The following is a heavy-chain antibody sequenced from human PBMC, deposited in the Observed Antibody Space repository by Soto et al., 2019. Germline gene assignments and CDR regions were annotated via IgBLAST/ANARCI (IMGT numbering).Heavy chain of an antibody. Sequence: PSGTLSLTCTFSGGSISSSDFYWGWLRQTPGKGLEFIGSMYYSGTTYYNPSLKSRVTISVDTSKNQFTLKLISVTAADTAVYYCAVVDSTGNWFDPWGEGALVTVSS. CDR1: GGSISSSDFY. D-gene: IGHD2-15*01. CDR3: AVVDSTGNWFDP. CDR2: MYYSGTT. V-gene: IGHV4-39*01. J-gene: IGHJ5*02.